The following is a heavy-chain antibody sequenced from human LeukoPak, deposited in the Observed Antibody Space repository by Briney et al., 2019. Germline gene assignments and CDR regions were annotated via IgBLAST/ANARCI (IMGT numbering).Heavy chain of an antibody. Sequence: SSETLSLTCAVYGGSFSGYCWSWIRQPPGKGLEWIGVINHSGSTNYNPSLKSRVTISVDTSKNQFSLKLSSVTAADTAVYYCAREKIAAAGPRGYFDYWGQGTLVTVSS. V-gene: IGHV4-34*01. D-gene: IGHD6-13*01. CDR3: AREKIAAAGPRGYFDY. CDR2: INHSGST. J-gene: IGHJ4*02. CDR1: GGSFSGYC.